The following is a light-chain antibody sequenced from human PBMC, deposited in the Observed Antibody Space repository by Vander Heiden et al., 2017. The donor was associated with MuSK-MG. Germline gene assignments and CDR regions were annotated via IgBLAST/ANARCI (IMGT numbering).Light chain of an antibody. V-gene: IGKV1-5*03. CDR3: QQYKDYPYT. Sequence: DIRMTQSPTTLSASVGDRVTITCRASQSISNWLAWYQQKPGKAPKVLIYRTSSLESGVPSRFSGSGSGTEFTLTISSVQADDIATYYCQQYKDYPYTFGQGTKLE. CDR2: RTS. J-gene: IGKJ2*01. CDR1: QSISNW.